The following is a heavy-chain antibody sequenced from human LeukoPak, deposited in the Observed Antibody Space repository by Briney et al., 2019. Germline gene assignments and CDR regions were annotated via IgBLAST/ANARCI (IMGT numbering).Heavy chain of an antibody. V-gene: IGHV3-7*05. CDR1: GLTFSDSW. J-gene: IGHJ4*02. Sequence: GGSLRLSCAVSGLTFSDSWMSWVRQAPGKRPEWMANIKPDGSEKYYADSVKGRFTISRDNAKNPLYLQMNSLRAEDTAVYYCARTTRSITVAPYYFDYWGQGTLVTVSS. CDR3: ARTTRSITVAPYYFDY. CDR2: IKPDGSEK. D-gene: IGHD6-19*01.